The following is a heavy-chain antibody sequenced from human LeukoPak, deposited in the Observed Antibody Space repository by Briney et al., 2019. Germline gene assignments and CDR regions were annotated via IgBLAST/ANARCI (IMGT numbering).Heavy chain of an antibody. V-gene: IGHV3-7*01. CDR2: IRKDGSRE. Sequence: GGSLRLSCAASGFIFSNYQVTWVRQAPGKGLEWVANIRKDGSRESYVDSVKGRFTVSRDNAKNSLSLQMNSLRAEDTAVYYCLQYGSGSTWGQGTLVTVSS. D-gene: IGHD3-10*01. CDR3: LQYGSGST. CDR1: GFIFSNYQ. J-gene: IGHJ5*02.